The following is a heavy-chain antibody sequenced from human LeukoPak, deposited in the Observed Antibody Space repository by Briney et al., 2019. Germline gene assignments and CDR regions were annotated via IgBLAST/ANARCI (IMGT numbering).Heavy chain of an antibody. CDR2: ISYDGSNK. Sequence: GGSLRLSCAASGFTFSSYAMHWVRQAPGKGLEWVAVISYDGSNKYYADSVKGRFTISRDNSKNTLYLQTNSLRAEDTAVYYCARGNVFWSGYPLPYWGQGTLVTVSS. J-gene: IGHJ4*02. V-gene: IGHV3-30-3*01. CDR3: ARGNVFWSGYPLPY. CDR1: GFTFSSYA. D-gene: IGHD3-3*01.